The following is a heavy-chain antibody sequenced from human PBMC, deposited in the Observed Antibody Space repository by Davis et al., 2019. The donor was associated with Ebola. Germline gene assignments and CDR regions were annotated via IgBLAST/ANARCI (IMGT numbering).Heavy chain of an antibody. D-gene: IGHD4/OR15-4a*01. V-gene: IGHV3-21*01. J-gene: IGHJ6*02. CDR1: GFTFSSYS. CDR3: ALTTYYYYGMDV. CDR2: ISSSSSYI. Sequence: GGSLRLSCAASGFTFSSYSMNWVRQAPGKGLEWVSSISSSSSYIYYADSVKGRFTISSDNAKNSLYLQMNSLRAEDTAVYYCALTTYYYYGMDVWGQGTTVTVSS.